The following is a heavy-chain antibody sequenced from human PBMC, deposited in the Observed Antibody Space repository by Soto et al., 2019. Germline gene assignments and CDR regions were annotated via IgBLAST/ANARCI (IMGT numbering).Heavy chain of an antibody. D-gene: IGHD2-21*01. V-gene: IGHV3-23*01. Sequence: GGSLRLSCAVSGFRFITETMSWVRQAPGKGLEWVSSIHSGGDITFYADSVKGRFTISRDNSRNTMYLQVNSLRVEDTAVYYCANDYCGGGNCNNDPLFQHWGQGTLVTVSS. CDR2: IHSGGDIT. CDR3: ANDYCGGGNCNNDPLFQH. J-gene: IGHJ1*01. CDR1: GFRFITET.